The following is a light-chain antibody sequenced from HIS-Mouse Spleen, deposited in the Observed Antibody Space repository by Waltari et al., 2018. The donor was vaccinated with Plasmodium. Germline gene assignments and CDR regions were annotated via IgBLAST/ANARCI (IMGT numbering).Light chain of an antibody. V-gene: IGKV1-8*01. Sequence: AIRMTQSPSSFPASTGDRVTITCRASQGISSSLAWYQQKPGKAPKLLIYAASTLQSGVPSRFSGSGSGTDFTLTISCLQSEDFATYYCQQYYSYLLTFGGGTKVEIK. J-gene: IGKJ4*01. CDR1: QGISSS. CDR3: QQYYSYLLT. CDR2: AAS.